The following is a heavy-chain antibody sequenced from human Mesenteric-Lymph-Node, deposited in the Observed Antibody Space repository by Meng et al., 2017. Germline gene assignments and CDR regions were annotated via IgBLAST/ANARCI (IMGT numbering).Heavy chain of an antibody. CDR1: GGSISSSSHY. Sequence: SETLSLTCTVSGGSISSSSHYWGWIRQPPGKGLEWIGSIYYSGSTYYNPSLKSRVTISVDTSKNQFSLKLSSVTAADTAVYYCARDRSPYGGYVGYWGQGTLVTVSS. CDR3: ARDRSPYGGYVGY. D-gene: IGHD4/OR15-4a*01. CDR2: IYYSGST. J-gene: IGHJ4*02. V-gene: IGHV4-39*07.